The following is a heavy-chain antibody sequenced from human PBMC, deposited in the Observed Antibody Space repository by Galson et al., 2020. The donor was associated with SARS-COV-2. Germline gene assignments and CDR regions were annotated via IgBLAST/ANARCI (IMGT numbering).Heavy chain of an antibody. D-gene: IGHD4-17*01. J-gene: IGHJ4*02. Sequence: GGSLRLSCVASGFTFRGYAMHWVRQAPGKGLEFVSAISNDGRSTYYADSVKGRFTVSRDNSKNTLYLQMDSLTEADMAEYYCARGRDYGDLWGQGALVTVSS. CDR2: ISNDGRST. CDR1: GFTFRGYA. CDR3: ARGRDYGDL. V-gene: IGHV3-64*02.